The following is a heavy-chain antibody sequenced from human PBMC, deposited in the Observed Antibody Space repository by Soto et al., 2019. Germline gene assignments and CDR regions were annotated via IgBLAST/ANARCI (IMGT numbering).Heavy chain of an antibody. CDR3: ARDLGDDFWSGPFDP. D-gene: IGHD3-3*01. J-gene: IGHJ5*02. V-gene: IGHV4-59*01. CDR2: IYYSGST. CDR1: GGSTSSYY. Sequence: SETLSLTCTVSGGSTSSYYWSWIRQPPGKGLEWIGYIYYSGSTNYNPSLKSRVTISVDTSKNQFSLKLSSVTAADTAVYYCARDLGDDFWSGPFDPWGQGTLVTVSS.